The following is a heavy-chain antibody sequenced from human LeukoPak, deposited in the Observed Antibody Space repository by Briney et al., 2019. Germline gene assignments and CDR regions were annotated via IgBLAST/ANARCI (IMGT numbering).Heavy chain of an antibody. V-gene: IGHV4-59*01. D-gene: IGHD5-18*01. CDR3: ARVHTTGRYIPADFDY. J-gene: IGHJ4*02. CDR2: IYYSGST. Sequence: PSETLSLTCTVSGGSISSYYWSWIRQPPGKGLEWIGYIYYSGSTNYNPSLKSRVTISVDTSKNQFSLKLSSVTAADTAVYYCARVHTTGRYIPADFDYWGQGTLVTVSS. CDR1: GGSISSYY.